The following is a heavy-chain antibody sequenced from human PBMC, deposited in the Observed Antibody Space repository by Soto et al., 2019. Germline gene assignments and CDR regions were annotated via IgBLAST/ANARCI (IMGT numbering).Heavy chain of an antibody. CDR1: GGSISSYY. Sequence: SETLSLTCTVSGGSISSYYWSWIRQPPGKGLEWIGYIYYSGSTNYNPSLKSRVTISVDTSKNQFSLKLSSVTAADTAVYYCARVDTAMLYYGMDVWGQGNTVTVSS. V-gene: IGHV4-59*01. CDR2: IYYSGST. CDR3: ARVDTAMLYYGMDV. D-gene: IGHD5-18*01. J-gene: IGHJ6*02.